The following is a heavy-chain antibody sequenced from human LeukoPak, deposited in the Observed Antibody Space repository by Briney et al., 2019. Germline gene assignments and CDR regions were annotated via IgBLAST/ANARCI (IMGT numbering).Heavy chain of an antibody. D-gene: IGHD3-16*02. CDR1: GGTFSSYA. CDR3: ARDSGVFRLGELSLFNY. V-gene: IGHV1-69*05. CDR2: IIPIFGTA. J-gene: IGHJ4*02. Sequence: GSSVKVSCKASGGTFSSYAISWVRQAPGQGREWMGGIIPIFGTANYAQKFQGRVTITTDESTSTAYMELSSLRSEDTAVYYCARDSGVFRLGELSLFNYWGQGTLVTVSS.